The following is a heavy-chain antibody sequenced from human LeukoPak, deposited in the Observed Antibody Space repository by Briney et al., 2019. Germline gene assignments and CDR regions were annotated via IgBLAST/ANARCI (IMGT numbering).Heavy chain of an antibody. D-gene: IGHD3-22*01. Sequence: SETLSLTCTVSGGSISSSSYYWGWIRQPPGKGLEWIGSIYYSGSTYYNPSLKSRVTISVDTSKNQFSLKLSSVTAADTAVYHCARRGRGKYYYDSSGYCFLDYWGQGTLVTVSS. V-gene: IGHV4-39*01. CDR2: IYYSGST. CDR1: GGSISSSSYY. CDR3: ARRGRGKYYYDSSGYCFLDY. J-gene: IGHJ4*02.